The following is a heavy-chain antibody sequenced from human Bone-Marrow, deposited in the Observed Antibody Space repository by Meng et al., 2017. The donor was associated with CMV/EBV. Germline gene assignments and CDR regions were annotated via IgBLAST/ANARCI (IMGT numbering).Heavy chain of an antibody. V-gene: IGHV4-59*01. CDR2: IYYSGST. D-gene: IGHD2-15*01. J-gene: IGHJ6*02. CDR3: ARSVVVVAAAPYYYYGMDV. CDR1: GGSISSYY. Sequence: SETLSLTCTVSGGSISSYYWSWIRQPPGKGLEWIGYIYYSGSTNYNPSLQSRVTISVDTSMNQFSLKLSSVTAADTAVYYCARSVVVVAAAPYYYYGMDVWGQGTTVTVSS.